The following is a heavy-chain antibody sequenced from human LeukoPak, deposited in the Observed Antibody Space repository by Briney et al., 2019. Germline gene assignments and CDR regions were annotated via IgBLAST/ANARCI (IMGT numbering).Heavy chain of an antibody. CDR3: ARDRAAVAGISVNWFDP. CDR1: GYSISSGYY. CDR2: IYHSGST. V-gene: IGHV4-38-2*02. J-gene: IGHJ5*02. D-gene: IGHD6-19*01. Sequence: PSETLSLTCTVSGYSISSGYYWGWIRQPPGKGLEWIGSIYHSGSTYYNPSLKTRVTISVDTSKNQFSLKLSSATAADTAVYYCARDRAAVAGISVNWFDPWGQGTLVTVSS.